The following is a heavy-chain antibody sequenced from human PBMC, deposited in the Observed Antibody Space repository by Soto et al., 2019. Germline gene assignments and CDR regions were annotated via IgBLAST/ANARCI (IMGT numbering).Heavy chain of an antibody. D-gene: IGHD2-2*01. CDR3: AKKSTDSSGYSDY. CDR1: GFTVSNYA. J-gene: IGHJ4*02. Sequence: GGSLRLSCATPGFTVSNYAMSWVRQAPGKGLEWVSGISGSGGSSYYAASVKGRFTISRDNSKNTLNLQMDSLRAEDTAVYYCAKKSTDSSGYSDYWGQGTVVTVSS. CDR2: ISGSGGSS. V-gene: IGHV3-23*01.